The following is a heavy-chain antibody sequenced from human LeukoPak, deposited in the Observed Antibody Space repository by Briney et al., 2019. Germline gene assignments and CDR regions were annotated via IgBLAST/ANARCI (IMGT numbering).Heavy chain of an antibody. CDR1: GFTFSSYD. Sequence: GGSLRLSCAASGFTFSSYDMHWVRQATGKGLEWVSAIGTAGDTYYPGSVKGRFTISRENAKNSLYLQMNSLRAGDTAVYYCARGAPYNWNDASWAFDIWGQGTMVTVSS. D-gene: IGHD1-20*01. V-gene: IGHV3-13*01. J-gene: IGHJ3*02. CDR3: ARGAPYNWNDASWAFDI. CDR2: IGTAGDT.